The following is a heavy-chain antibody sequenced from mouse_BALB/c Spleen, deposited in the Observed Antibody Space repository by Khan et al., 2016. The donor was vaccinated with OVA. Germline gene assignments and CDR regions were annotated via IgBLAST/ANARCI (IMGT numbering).Heavy chain of an antibody. Sequence: VQLQQSGAELARPGASVKMSCKASGYTFTSYTIHWIKERPGQGLEWIGNINPSNGYTNYNQKFKDKATLTTDKSSTTAYLQLSSLTSDDSAVYNCGRDGAYHRNDGWFAYWGRGTLVTVSA. J-gene: IGHJ3*01. CDR2: INPSNGYT. CDR3: GRDGAYHRNDGWFAY. D-gene: IGHD2-14*01. CDR1: GYTFTSYT. V-gene: IGHV1-4*01.